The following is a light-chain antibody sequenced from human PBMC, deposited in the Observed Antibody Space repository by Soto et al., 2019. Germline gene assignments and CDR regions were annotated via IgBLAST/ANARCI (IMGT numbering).Light chain of an antibody. CDR1: QSISSY. Sequence: DIQMTQSPSSLSASVGDRVTITCRASQSISSYLNWYQQKPGKAPKLLIYAASSLQSGVPSRFSGSGSVTDFTLTIRSLQPEDFANSYCQHSYSTPLTFGQGSKLEIK. CDR3: QHSYSTPLT. CDR2: AAS. J-gene: IGKJ2*01. V-gene: IGKV1-39*01.